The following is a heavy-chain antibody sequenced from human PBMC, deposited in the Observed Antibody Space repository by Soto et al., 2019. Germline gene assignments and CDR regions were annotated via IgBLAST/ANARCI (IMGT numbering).Heavy chain of an antibody. Sequence: GGSLRLSCAASGFTFSDYYMSWIRQAPGKGLEWVSYISSSGSTIYYADSVKGRFTISRDNAKNSLYLQMNSLRAEDTAVYYCARQFTSSSRDLDAFDNRGQGTMVTVSS. D-gene: IGHD6-6*01. CDR2: ISSSGSTI. CDR3: ARQFTSSSRDLDAFDN. J-gene: IGHJ3*02. CDR1: GFTFSDYY. V-gene: IGHV3-11*01.